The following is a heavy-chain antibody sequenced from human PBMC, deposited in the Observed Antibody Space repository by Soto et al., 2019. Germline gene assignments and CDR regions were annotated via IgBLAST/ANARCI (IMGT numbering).Heavy chain of an antibody. CDR2: IYYTGSA. J-gene: IGHJ4*02. CDR3: ASLDSSGQLEY. D-gene: IGHD3-22*01. CDR1: GDAISSGSYY. Sequence: QVQLQESGPGLVKPAETLSLTCTVSGDAISSGSYYWIWIRQPPGKGLEWIGFIYYTGSANYNASLRSRVTISVDTSKNQFSLRLNSVPAADTAKYFCASLDSSGQLEYWGQGRLVIVST. V-gene: IGHV4-61*01.